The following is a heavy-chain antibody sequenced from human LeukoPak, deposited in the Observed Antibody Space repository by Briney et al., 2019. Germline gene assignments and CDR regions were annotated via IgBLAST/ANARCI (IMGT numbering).Heavy chain of an antibody. CDR3: ASRGTYYDILTGASHPINNWFDP. CDR1: GYTFTSYD. V-gene: IGHV1-8*03. J-gene: IGHJ5*02. Sequence: ASVKVSCKASGYTFTSYDINWVRQATGQGLEWMGWMNPNSGNTGYAQKFQDRVTITRNTSISTAYMELSSLRSEDTAVYYCASRGTYYDILTGASHPINNWFDPWGQGTLVTVSS. CDR2: MNPNSGNT. D-gene: IGHD3-9*01.